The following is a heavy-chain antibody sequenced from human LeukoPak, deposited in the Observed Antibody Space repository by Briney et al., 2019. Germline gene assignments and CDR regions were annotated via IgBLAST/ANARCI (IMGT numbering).Heavy chain of an antibody. CDR3: ARDVRGGSDSPDF. Sequence: PGGSLRLSCAASGFTFSSYAMSWVRQAPGKGLEWVSAISGSGGSTYYADSVKGRFTVSRDNSKKTLYLQMSSLRAEDTAVYYCARDVRGGSDSPDFWGQGILVTVSS. CDR1: GFTFSSYA. D-gene: IGHD1-26*01. V-gene: IGHV3-23*01. J-gene: IGHJ4*02. CDR2: ISGSGGST.